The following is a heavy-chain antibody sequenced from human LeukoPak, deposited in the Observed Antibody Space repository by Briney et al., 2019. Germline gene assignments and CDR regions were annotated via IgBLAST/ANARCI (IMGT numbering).Heavy chain of an antibody. D-gene: IGHD2/OR15-2a*01. CDR2: IKEVGSDK. CDR3: AKSQNRAFDT. Sequence: GGSLRLSCAASGFTFGSYWMSWVRQAPGKGLEWLANIKEVGSDKNYMGSVKRRFTISRDNAKNSLLLQMNSLRAEDTAVYYCAKSQNRAFDTWGQGTMVTVSS. CDR1: GFTFGSYW. J-gene: IGHJ3*02. V-gene: IGHV3-7*05.